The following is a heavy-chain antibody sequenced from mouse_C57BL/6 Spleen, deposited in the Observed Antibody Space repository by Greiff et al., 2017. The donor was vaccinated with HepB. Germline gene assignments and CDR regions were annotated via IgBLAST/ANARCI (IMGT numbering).Heavy chain of an antibody. CDR2: IHPNSGST. D-gene: IGHD3-3*01. J-gene: IGHJ1*03. V-gene: IGHV1-64*01. CDR3: ARSGTGWYFDV. Sequence: QVQLQQPGAELVKPGASVKLSCKASGYTFTSYWMHWVKQRPGQGLEWIGMIHPNSGSTNYNEKFKSKATLTVDKSSRTAYMQLSSLTSEDSAVYYCARSGTGWYFDVWGTGTTVTVSS. CDR1: GYTFTSYW.